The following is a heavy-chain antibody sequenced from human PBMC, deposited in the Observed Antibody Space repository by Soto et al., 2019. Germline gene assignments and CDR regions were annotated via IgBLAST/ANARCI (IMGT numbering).Heavy chain of an antibody. Sequence: PGGSLRLSCAASGFTFSSYAMSWVRQAPGKGLEWVSAISGSGGSTYYADSVKGRFTISRDNSKNTLYLQMNSLRAEDTAVYYCAKGYCSGGSCYSGLYYMDVWGQGTTVTVSS. CDR2: ISGSGGST. V-gene: IGHV3-23*01. J-gene: IGHJ6*03. D-gene: IGHD2-15*01. CDR1: GFTFSSYA. CDR3: AKGYCSGGSCYSGLYYMDV.